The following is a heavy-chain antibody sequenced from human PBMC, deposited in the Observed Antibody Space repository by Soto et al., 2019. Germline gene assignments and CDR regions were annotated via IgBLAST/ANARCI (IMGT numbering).Heavy chain of an antibody. CDR2: IFYSGSA. D-gene: IGHD2-15*01. Sequence: SETLSLTCTVSGGSINSSSHFWGWIRQPPGKGLQWIGSIFYSGSAYYNASLKSRVTMSVDTSKNHFSLKLSPVTAADTAFYYCTRHLSCSGGSPSTPADDIWFDPWGQGTLVTVSS. CDR3: TRHLSCSGGSPSTPADDIWFDP. J-gene: IGHJ5*02. V-gene: IGHV4-39*01. CDR1: GGSINSSSHF.